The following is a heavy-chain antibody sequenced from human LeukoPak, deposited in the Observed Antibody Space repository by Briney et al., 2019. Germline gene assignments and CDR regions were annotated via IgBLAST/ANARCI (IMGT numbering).Heavy chain of an antibody. D-gene: IGHD3-10*01. CDR1: GGSISSGGYS. V-gene: IGHV4-30-2*01. CDR3: ARERITMVRGVIGGWYFDL. J-gene: IGHJ2*01. Sequence: SQTLSLTCAVSGGSISSGGYSWSWIRQPPGKGLEWIGYIYHSGSTYYNPSLKSRVTISVDRSKNQFSLKLSSVTAADTAVYYCARERITMVRGVIGGWYFDLWGRDTLVTVSS. CDR2: IYHSGST.